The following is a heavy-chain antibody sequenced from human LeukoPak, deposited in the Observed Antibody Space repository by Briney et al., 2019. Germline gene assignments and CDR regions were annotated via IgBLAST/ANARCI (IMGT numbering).Heavy chain of an antibody. V-gene: IGHV3-7*01. J-gene: IGHJ4*02. CDR1: GFAFSSYW. CDR3: ARVPFLEWLLSFDY. Sequence: QSGGSLRLSCAASGFAFSSYWMSWVRQAPGKGLEWVANIKQDGSEKYYVDSVKGRFTISRDNAKNSLYLQMNSLRAEDTAVYYCARVPFLEWLLSFDYWGQGTLVTVSS. CDR2: IKQDGSEK. D-gene: IGHD3-3*01.